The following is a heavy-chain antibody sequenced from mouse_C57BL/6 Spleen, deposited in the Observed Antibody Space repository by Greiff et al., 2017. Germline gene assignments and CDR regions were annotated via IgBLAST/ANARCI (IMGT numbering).Heavy chain of an antibody. D-gene: IGHD2-1*01. CDR3: ARRRIYYGNYDAMDY. Sequence: VQLQQPGAELVKPGASVKLSCKASGYTFTSYWMHWVKQRPGQGLEWIGMIHPNSGSTNYNEKFKSKATLTVDKSSSTAYMQLSSLTSEDSAVYYCARRRIYYGNYDAMDYWGQGTSVTVSS. CDR1: GYTFTSYW. J-gene: IGHJ4*01. V-gene: IGHV1-64*01. CDR2: IHPNSGST.